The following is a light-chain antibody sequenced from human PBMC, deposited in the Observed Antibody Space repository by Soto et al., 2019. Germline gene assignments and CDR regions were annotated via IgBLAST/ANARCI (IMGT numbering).Light chain of an antibody. Sequence: QSVLTQSPSASASLGASVKLTCTLSSGHSNYAIAWHQQQSEKGPRYLMKLNSAGSHSKGDGIPDRFSGSSSGAERYLTISSLQSEDEADYYCQTWGSGIVVFGGGTKLPVL. J-gene: IGLJ2*01. V-gene: IGLV4-69*01. CDR2: LNSAGSH. CDR3: QTWGSGIVV. CDR1: SGHSNYA.